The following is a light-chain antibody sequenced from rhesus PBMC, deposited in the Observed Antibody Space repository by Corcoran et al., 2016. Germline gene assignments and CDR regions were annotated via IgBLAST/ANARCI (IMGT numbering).Light chain of an antibody. V-gene: IGKV1-25*01. J-gene: IGKJ4*01. Sequence: DIQMTQSPSSLSASVGDTVTITCQASQGISKYLAWYQQKPGKAPKLLIYDASTLKSGVPSRFSGRGAGTEFTLTISSLQPEDFATYYCQQHNSYPLTVGGGTKVEIK. CDR2: DAS. CDR1: QGISKY. CDR3: QQHNSYPLT.